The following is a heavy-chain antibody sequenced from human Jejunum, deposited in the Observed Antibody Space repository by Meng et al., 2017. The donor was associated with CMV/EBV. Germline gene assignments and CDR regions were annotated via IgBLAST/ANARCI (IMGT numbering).Heavy chain of an antibody. Sequence: QVQLQESGPGLVRASETLSLTCVVSGGSLIGTNWWNWVRQSPGGGLEWIGEIFQSGATNYNPSLKSRVTISIDNSKNQFSLKLTSVTAADTAVYFCGDPPADYWGQGVLVTVSS. CDR3: GDPPADY. V-gene: IGHV4-4*02. J-gene: IGHJ4*02. CDR2: IFQSGAT. CDR1: GGSLIGTNW.